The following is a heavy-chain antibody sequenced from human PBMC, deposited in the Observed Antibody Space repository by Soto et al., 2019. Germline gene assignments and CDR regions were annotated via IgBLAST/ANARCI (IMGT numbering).Heavy chain of an antibody. CDR2: FDHEDGET. CDR1: GYTLTELS. V-gene: IGHV1-24*01. J-gene: IGHJ4*02. CDR3: ATASGIEGYYFDY. Sequence: QVQLVQSGAEVKKPGASVKVSCKVSGYTLTELSMHWVRQAPGKELEWMGGFDHEDGETIYPQKCQGRVTMTEDTSTDTAHMELSSLRSEDTAVDYCATASGIEGYYFDYWGQGTLVTVSS. D-gene: IGHD2-21*01.